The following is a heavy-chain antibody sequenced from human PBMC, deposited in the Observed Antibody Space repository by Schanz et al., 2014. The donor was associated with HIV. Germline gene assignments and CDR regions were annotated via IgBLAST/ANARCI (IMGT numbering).Heavy chain of an antibody. J-gene: IGHJ4*02. CDR3: ARGYWKYVNY. CDR1: GFTFSSYA. Sequence: VQLLESGGGLVQPGGSLRLSCAASGFTFSSYAMSWVRQAPGKGLEWVAIISFDGSNKYYADSVKGRFTISRDNSKNTLYLQMDRLSDDDTSVYYCARGYWKYVNYWGQGTRVTVS. CDR2: ISFDGSNK. V-gene: IGHV3-30-3*01. D-gene: IGHD1-7*01.